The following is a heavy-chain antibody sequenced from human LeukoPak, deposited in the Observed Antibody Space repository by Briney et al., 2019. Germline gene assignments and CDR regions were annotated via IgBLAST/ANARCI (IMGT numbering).Heavy chain of an antibody. D-gene: IGHD2-2*01. CDR2: ISGSGGST. J-gene: IGHJ6*02. V-gene: IGHV3-23*01. CDR3: AKEEGQLLLTYGMDV. Sequence: GGSLRLSCAASGFTFASYAMSWVRQAPGKGLEWVSAISGSGGSTYYADSVKGRFTISRDNSKNTLYLQMNSLRAEDTAVYYCAKEEGQLLLTYGMDVWGQGTTVTVSS. CDR1: GFTFASYA.